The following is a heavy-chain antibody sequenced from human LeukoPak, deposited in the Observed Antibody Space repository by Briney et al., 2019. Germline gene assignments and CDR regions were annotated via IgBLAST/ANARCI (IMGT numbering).Heavy chain of an antibody. V-gene: IGHV1-46*01. D-gene: IGHD1-26*01. CDR2: INPSGGST. J-gene: IGHJ4*02. CDR1: GYTFTSYY. CDR3: ARASGSYPNPVDY. Sequence: ASVKVSCKASGYTFTSYYMHWVRQAPGQGLEWMGIINPSGGSTSYAQKFQGRVTMTTDTSTSTAYMELRSLRSDDTAVYYCARASGSYPNPVDYWGQGTLVTVSS.